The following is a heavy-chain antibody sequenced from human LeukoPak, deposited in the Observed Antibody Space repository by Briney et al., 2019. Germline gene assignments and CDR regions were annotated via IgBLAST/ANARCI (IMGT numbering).Heavy chain of an antibody. D-gene: IGHD3-22*01. Sequence: SETLSLTCTVSGGSISSYYWIWIRQSPGKGLEWIGYIYYSGSTNYNPSLKSRVTISLDTSKNQFSLRLSSVTAADTALYYCASRNYYDSSGYIDYWGQGTLVTVSS. CDR2: IYYSGST. CDR3: ASRNYYDSSGYIDY. V-gene: IGHV4-59*01. CDR1: GGSISSYY. J-gene: IGHJ4*02.